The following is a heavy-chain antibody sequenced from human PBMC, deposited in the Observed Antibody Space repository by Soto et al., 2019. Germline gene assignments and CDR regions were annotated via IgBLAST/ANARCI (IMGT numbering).Heavy chain of an antibody. V-gene: IGHV1-18*01. CDR2: ISGYNGNT. CDR1: GYTFRSYG. Sequence: QVPLVQSGTEVKKPGASVKVSCKASGYTFRSYGISWVRQAPGQGLEWIGWISGYNGNTHYSQKFQGKVTMTTDTSTSTAYMELRNLRSDDTAVYYCAKADSNYAGRFSYYYMDVWGTGTMVTVSS. J-gene: IGHJ6*03. CDR3: AKADSNYAGRFSYYYMDV. D-gene: IGHD4-4*01.